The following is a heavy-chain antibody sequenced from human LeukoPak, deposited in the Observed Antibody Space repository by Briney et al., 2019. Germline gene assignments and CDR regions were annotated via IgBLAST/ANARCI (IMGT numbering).Heavy chain of an antibody. V-gene: IGHV4-34*01. Sequence: SETLSLTCAVYGGSFSGYYWSWIRQPPGKGLEWIGEINHSGSTNYNPSLKSRVTISVDTSKDQFSLKLSSVTAADAAVYYCARGYCTNGVCRYFDYWGQGTLVTVSS. D-gene: IGHD2-8*01. CDR1: GGSFSGYY. J-gene: IGHJ4*02. CDR3: ARGYCTNGVCRYFDY. CDR2: INHSGST.